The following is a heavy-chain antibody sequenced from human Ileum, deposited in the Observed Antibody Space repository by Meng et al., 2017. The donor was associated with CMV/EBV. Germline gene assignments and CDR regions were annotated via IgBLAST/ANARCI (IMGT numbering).Heavy chain of an antibody. J-gene: IGHJ6*02. CDR1: GFTFSAYN. CDR2: ISGTGSTI. Sequence: GGSLRLSCAGSGFTFSAYNMNWVRQAAGKGLEWISYISGTGSTIHYADSVEGRFTISRDNAKDTLYLDMNRLRAEDTAVYYCARDPPPSGYGYRGDLDVWGQGITVTVSS. CDR3: ARDPPPSGYGYRGDLDV. D-gene: IGHD5-18*01. V-gene: IGHV3-48*04.